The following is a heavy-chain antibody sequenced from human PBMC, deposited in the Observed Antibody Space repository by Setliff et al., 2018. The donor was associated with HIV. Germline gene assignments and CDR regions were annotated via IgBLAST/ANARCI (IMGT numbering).Heavy chain of an antibody. CDR3: AWGTQRPIDS. J-gene: IGHJ4*02. D-gene: IGHD3-16*01. CDR2: IDPDRGDT. CDR1: GYIFPDYY. V-gene: IGHV1-69-2*01. Sequence: ASVKVSCKVSGYIFPDYYIQWVGQAPGKGLEWMGLIDPDRGDTVYAEKFQGRVTITADRSIDTGYMTLSSLTSDDTAMYFCAWGTQRPIDSWGQGTLVTVSS.